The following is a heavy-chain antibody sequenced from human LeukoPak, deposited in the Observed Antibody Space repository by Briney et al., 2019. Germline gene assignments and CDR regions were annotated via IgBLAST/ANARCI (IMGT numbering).Heavy chain of an antibody. D-gene: IGHD5-18*01. V-gene: IGHV4-4*07. CDR3: ARVDYSYGFNYIDP. J-gene: IGHJ5*02. CDR2: IYTSGST. Sequence: SETLSLTCTFSGGSISSYYWSWIRQPAGKGLEWIGRIYTSGSTNYNPSLKSRLTLSLDTSKNQFSLKVDSVTAADTALYYCARVDYSYGFNYIDPWGQGTLVIVSS. CDR1: GGSISSYY.